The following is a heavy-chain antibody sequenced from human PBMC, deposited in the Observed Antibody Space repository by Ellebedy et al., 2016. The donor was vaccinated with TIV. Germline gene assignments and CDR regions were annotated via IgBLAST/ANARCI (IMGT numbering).Heavy chain of an antibody. CDR3: TSESSTRYRDY. V-gene: IGHV3-49*02. Sequence: ASVKGRFTISRDDSKSIAYLQMNSLKTEDTAVYYCTSESSTRYRDYWGQGTLVTVSS. D-gene: IGHD2-2*01. J-gene: IGHJ4*02.